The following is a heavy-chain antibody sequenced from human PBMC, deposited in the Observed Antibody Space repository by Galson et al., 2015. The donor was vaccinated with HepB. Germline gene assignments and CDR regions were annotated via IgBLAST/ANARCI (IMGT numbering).Heavy chain of an antibody. CDR1: GFTFSYYS. V-gene: IGHV3-21*01. J-gene: IGHJ4*02. D-gene: IGHD2-2*01. CDR3: ATSGNCSSTPCYAGVSGH. Sequence: SLRLSCAASGFTFSYYSMNWVRQAPGKGLEWVSSITSSSAYIYYADSVKGRFTISRVNAKNSLYLQMNSLRAEDTAVYYCATSGNCSSTPCYAGVSGHWGQGTLVTASS. CDR2: ITSSSAYI.